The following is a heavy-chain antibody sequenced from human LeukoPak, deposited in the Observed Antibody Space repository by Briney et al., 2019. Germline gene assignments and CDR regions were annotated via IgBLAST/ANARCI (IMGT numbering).Heavy chain of an antibody. CDR2: AYYRSKWFN. CDR1: GDSVSSNNAA. J-gene: IGHJ6*02. V-gene: IGHV6-1*01. CDR3: ARTRYSSGGAYYYGVDV. Sequence: SQTLSLTCTISGDSVSSNNAAWNWIRQSPSRGLEWLERAYYRSKWFNDYAVSVKSRITITSDTSKNQFSLQLNSVTPEDTAVYYCARTRYSSGGAYYYGVDVWGQGTTVTVSS. D-gene: IGHD6-19*01.